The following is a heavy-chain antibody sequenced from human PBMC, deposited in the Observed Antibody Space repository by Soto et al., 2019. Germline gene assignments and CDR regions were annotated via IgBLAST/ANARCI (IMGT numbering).Heavy chain of an antibody. CDR2: ISGSEDNI. J-gene: IGHJ4*02. Sequence: PGGSLRLSCVASGFPFSDYYMDWVRQAPGKGLEWVAVISGSEDNIHYADSVKGRFTISRDNAKNSLYLQMNSLRAEDTAVYYCARATGADKEDYWGQGTLVTVSS. D-gene: IGHD3-10*01. CDR3: ARATGADKEDY. V-gene: IGHV3-21*01. CDR1: GFPFSDYY.